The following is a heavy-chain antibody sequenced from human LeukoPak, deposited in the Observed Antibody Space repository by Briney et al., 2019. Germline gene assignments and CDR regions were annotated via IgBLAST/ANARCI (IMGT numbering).Heavy chain of an antibody. Sequence: SETLSLTCAVYGGSFSGYYWSWIRQPPGKGLEWIGEINHSGSTNYNPSLKSRVTISVDTSKNQFSLKLSSVTAADTAVYYCAREGGGGPYYFDYWGQGTLVTVSS. CDR1: GGSFSGYY. D-gene: IGHD3-16*01. CDR3: AREGGGGPYYFDY. V-gene: IGHV4-34*01. J-gene: IGHJ4*02. CDR2: INHSGST.